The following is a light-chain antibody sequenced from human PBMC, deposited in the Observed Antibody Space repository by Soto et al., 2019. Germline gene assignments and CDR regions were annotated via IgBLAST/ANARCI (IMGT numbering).Light chain of an antibody. CDR3: SAYTVSRTYV. J-gene: IGLJ1*01. Sequence: QSALTQPASVSGSPGQSITISCTGTSSDVGAYNFVSWHQQHPGKAPKLMIYNVYDRPSGISYRFSGSKSGNTASLTISGLQGEDEDDYYCSAYTVSRTYVFGNGTKIT. V-gene: IGLV2-14*03. CDR2: NVY. CDR1: SSDVGAYNF.